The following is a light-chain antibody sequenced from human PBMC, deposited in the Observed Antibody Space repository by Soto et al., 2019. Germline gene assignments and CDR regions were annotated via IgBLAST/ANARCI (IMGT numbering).Light chain of an antibody. CDR2: GAS. CDR1: RTSNTY. Sequence: DVRMTQSPSSLSASVGDTITITCRASRTSNTYLNWFQQKPGEPPRLLIYGASTLHDGVPSRFSGSGSGADFTLTISGLQPEDFASYHCQQTYSDSSFGGGTKV. J-gene: IGKJ4*01. V-gene: IGKV1-39*01. CDR3: QQTYSDSS.